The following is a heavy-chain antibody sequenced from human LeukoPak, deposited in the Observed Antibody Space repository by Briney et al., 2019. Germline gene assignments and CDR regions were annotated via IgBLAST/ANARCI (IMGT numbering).Heavy chain of an antibody. CDR2: VYYRGTT. CDR1: DDSMNNYY. Sequence: SETLSLTCSVSDDSMNNYYWSWLRQSPGKGLEWIGNVYYRGTTNYNPSLKNRVTIAVDTSKNQFSLKLASVTAADTAIYYCAKGAGGFSYYNWFDPWGQGTLVTVSS. D-gene: IGHD5-18*01. CDR3: AKGAGGFSYYNWFDP. V-gene: IGHV4-59*12. J-gene: IGHJ5*02.